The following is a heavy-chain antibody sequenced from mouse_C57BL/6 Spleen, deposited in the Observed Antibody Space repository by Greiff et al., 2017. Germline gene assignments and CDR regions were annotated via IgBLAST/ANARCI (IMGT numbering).Heavy chain of an antibody. CDR2: INPNNGGT. Sequence: EVQLQQSGPELVKPGASVKISCKASGYTFTDYYMNWVKQSHGKSLEWIGDINPNNGGTSYNQKFKGKATLTVDKSSSTAYMELRSLTSEDSAVYYCAKGGPLSKDYWGQGITLTVSS. D-gene: IGHD1-1*01. CDR1: GYTFTDYY. J-gene: IGHJ2*01. V-gene: IGHV1-26*01. CDR3: AKGGPLSKDY.